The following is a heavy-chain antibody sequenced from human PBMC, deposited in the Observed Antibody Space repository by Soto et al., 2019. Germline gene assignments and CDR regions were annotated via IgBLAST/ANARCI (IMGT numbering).Heavy chain of an antibody. V-gene: IGHV3-33*05. D-gene: IGHD3-9*01. CDR1: GITFSRYG. Sequence: GGSLRLSCVTSGITFSRYGMHWVRQAPGKGLEWVAVISYDGSDNYYGDSVRGRFTISRDNSKNTLYLQMNSLRAEDTAVDDGARDLDSYFDYWGQGTLVTVSS. CDR3: ARDLDSYFDY. J-gene: IGHJ4*02. CDR2: ISYDGSDN.